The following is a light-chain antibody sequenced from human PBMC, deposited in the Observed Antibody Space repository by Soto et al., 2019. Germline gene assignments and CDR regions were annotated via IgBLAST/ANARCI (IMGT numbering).Light chain of an antibody. J-gene: IGLJ1*01. CDR1: SSDVGSYNL. Sequence: QSALTQPASVSGSPGQSITISCTGTSSDVGSYNLVSWYQQHPGKAPKLIIYEVSKRPSGVSNGFSGSKSGNTASLTISGLQAEDEDDYYCCSYAGSRTYVFGSGTKVTVL. V-gene: IGLV2-23*02. CDR2: EVS. CDR3: CSYAGSRTYV.